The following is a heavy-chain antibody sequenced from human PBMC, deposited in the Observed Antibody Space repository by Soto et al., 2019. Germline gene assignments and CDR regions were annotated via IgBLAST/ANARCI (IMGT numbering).Heavy chain of an antibody. J-gene: IGHJ5*02. D-gene: IGHD1-26*01. CDR1: GYTFSDYY. Sequence: VQLVQSGAEVRKPGASVKVSCKASGYTFSDYYVHWVREAPGQGLEWMGWINPSSGGTIYTQRFQGRDTMTRDTSINTVYMEVSRLTSDDTAVYYCAREMGVIGAPGYTWFDPWGQGALVTVSS. CDR2: INPSSGGT. V-gene: IGHV1-2*02. CDR3: AREMGVIGAPGYTWFDP.